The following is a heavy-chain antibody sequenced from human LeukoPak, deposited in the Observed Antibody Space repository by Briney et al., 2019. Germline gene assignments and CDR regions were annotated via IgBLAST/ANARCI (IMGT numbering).Heavy chain of an antibody. CDR2: IYYSGST. Sequence: TLSLTCTVSGGSISSGGYYWSWIRQHPGKGLEWIGYIYYSGSTYYNPSLKSRVTISVDTSKNQFSLKLSSVTPEDTAVYYCARRLTQYDCFDPWGQGILVTVSS. J-gene: IGHJ5*02. CDR1: GGSISSGGYY. CDR3: ARRLTQYDCFDP. V-gene: IGHV4-31*03. D-gene: IGHD2-2*01.